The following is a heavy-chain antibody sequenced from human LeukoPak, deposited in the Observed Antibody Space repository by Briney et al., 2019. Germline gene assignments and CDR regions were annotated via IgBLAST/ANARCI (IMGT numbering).Heavy chain of an antibody. CDR2: ISSSGSTI. V-gene: IGHV3-48*03. CDR3: ARGPMVVNYFDY. Sequence: GGSLRLSSAASGFTFSSYEMNWVRQAPGKGLEWVSYISSSGSTIYYADSVKGRFTISRDNAKNSLYLQMNSLRAEDTAVYYCARGPMVVNYFDYWGQGTLVTVSS. CDR1: GFTFSSYE. D-gene: IGHD2-21*01. J-gene: IGHJ4*02.